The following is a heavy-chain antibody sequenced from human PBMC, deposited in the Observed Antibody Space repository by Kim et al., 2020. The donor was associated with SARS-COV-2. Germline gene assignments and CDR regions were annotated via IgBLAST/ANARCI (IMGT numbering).Heavy chain of an antibody. J-gene: IGHJ5*01. CDR2: ISPFTPSG. CDR3: SRSMLVYSWGTYVTKEDS. CDR1: GYPFSSFA. D-gene: IGHD3-16*01. Sequence: ASVKVSCKTSGYPFSSFAISWVRQAPGQGLEWMGWISPFTPSGTYTQKFQGRLTMSTDISTSTAYMELRSLRSDDTALYYCSRSMLVYSWGTYVTKEDSW. V-gene: IGHV1-18*01.